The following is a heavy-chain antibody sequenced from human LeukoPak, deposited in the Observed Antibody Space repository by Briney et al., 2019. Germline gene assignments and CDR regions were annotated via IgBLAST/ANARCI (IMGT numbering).Heavy chain of an antibody. CDR3: TRGRDAYKGGNY. D-gene: IGHD5-24*01. J-gene: IGHJ4*02. CDR1: GGPFTDYY. Sequence: KTSETLSLTCAVYGGPFTDYYWSWIRRPPGMGLEWIGEVPPSGSTNYNPSLKSRVTISIDTSKNQFFLKLSPMTAADTGVYYCTRGRDAYKGGNYWGQGTLVTVSS. CDR2: VPPSGST. V-gene: IGHV4-34*01.